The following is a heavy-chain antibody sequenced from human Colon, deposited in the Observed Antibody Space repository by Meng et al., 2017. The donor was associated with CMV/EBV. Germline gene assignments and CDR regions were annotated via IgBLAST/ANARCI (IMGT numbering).Heavy chain of an antibody. CDR1: GFTLNNYG. CDR2: VSVFGDKK. V-gene: IGHV3-30*02. Sequence: GGSLRLSCAASGFTLNNYGVHWVRQAPGKGLEWVAFVSVFGDKKLFPDSVNGRFTISRDTSKNTVYLQLTSLKVEDTAVYFCARDTPHNAFEPWGHGTLVTVSS. CDR3: ARDTPHNAFEP. J-gene: IGHJ5*02. D-gene: IGHD2-15*01.